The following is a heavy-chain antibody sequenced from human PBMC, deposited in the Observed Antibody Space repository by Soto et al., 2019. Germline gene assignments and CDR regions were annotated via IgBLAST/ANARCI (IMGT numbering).Heavy chain of an antibody. J-gene: IGHJ5*02. CDR3: ARGLGYCISTSCYHAHNLFDP. CDR1: GFTVSSYG. CDR2: IWYDGNKK. Sequence: GGSLRLSCAASGFTVSSYGMHWVRQAPGKGLEWVALIWYDGNKKYYVDSVKGRFTISRDNSKNTLYLQMNSLRDEDTAVYFCARGLGYCISTSCYHAHNLFDPWGQGTLVTVSS. D-gene: IGHD2-2*01. V-gene: IGHV3-33*08.